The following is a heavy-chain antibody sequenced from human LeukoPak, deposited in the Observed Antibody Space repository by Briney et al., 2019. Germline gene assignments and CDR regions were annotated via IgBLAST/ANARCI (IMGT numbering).Heavy chain of an antibody. CDR2: ISGSGGST. V-gene: IGHV3-23*01. Sequence: PGGSLRLSCAASGFTFSSYAMSWVRQAPGKGLEWVSAISGSGGSTYYADSVKGRFTISRDNSKNTLYLRMNSLRAEDTAVYYCAKSLRYCSGGSCYAFDYWGQGTLVTVSS. CDR3: AKSLRYCSGGSCYAFDY. D-gene: IGHD2-15*01. CDR1: GFTFSSYA. J-gene: IGHJ4*02.